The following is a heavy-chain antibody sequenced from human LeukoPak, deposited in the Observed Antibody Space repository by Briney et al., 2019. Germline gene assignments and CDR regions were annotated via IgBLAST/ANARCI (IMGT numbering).Heavy chain of an antibody. J-gene: IGHJ4*02. CDR3: ARGVTLTTRPEIWAGDY. CDR1: GHTFTNYY. CDR2: INPSGGRT. D-gene: IGHD6-6*01. Sequence: ASVKVSFKASGHTFTNYYIHWVRQAPGQGLEWMGIINPSGGRTTYAQKFQGRVTMTRDTSTSTVYMELSSLTSEDTAVYYCARGVTLTTRPEIWAGDYWGQGTLVTVPS. V-gene: IGHV1-46*01.